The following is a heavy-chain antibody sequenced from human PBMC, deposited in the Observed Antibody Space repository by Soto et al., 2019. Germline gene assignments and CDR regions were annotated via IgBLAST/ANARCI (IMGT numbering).Heavy chain of an antibody. D-gene: IGHD3-22*01. CDR2: IIPIFGTA. V-gene: IGHV1-69*01. J-gene: IGHJ4*02. CDR1: GGTFSSYA. Sequence: VQLVQSGAEVKKPGSSVTVSCKAAGGTFSSYALSWVRQAPGQGREWMGGIIPIFGTANYAQKFQGRVTITADESTSTAYMELSSLRSEDTAVSYCPRRQDDSSGYLGYGGQGTLVTVAS. CDR3: PRRQDDSSGYLGY.